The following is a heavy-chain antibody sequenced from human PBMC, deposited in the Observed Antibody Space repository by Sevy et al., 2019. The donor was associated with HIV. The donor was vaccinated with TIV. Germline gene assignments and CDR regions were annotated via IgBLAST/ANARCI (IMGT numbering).Heavy chain of an antibody. Sequence: SETPLTCSVSGGSISSYFWTWVRQSPGKGLEWIGNIYFTGNTDYSPSLKSRVTLSLDTSKSQFSLTLKSVTAADTAIYFCARDSTTRPRVLDYWGQGTLVTVSS. D-gene: IGHD1-1*01. V-gene: IGHV4-59*01. CDR3: ARDSTTRPRVLDY. CDR1: GGSISSYF. CDR2: IYFTGNT. J-gene: IGHJ4*02.